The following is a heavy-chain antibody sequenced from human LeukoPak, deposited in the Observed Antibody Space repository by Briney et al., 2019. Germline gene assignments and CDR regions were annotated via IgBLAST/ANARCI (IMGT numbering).Heavy chain of an antibody. Sequence: SETLSLTCTVSGGSISSGGYYWSWIRQPPGKGLEWIGEIYHSGSTNYNPSLKSRVTISVDKSKNQFSLKLSSVTAADTAVYYCARCYGDNEGHYYYGMDVWGQGTTVTVSS. D-gene: IGHD4-17*01. CDR1: GGSISSGGYY. V-gene: IGHV4-30-2*01. CDR3: ARCYGDNEGHYYYGMDV. J-gene: IGHJ6*02. CDR2: IYHSGST.